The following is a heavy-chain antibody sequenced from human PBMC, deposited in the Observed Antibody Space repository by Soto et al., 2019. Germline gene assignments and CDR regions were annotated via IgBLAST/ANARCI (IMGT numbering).Heavy chain of an antibody. CDR3: ASLRNNWFDP. CDR2: IYYSGST. CDR1: GGSISSYY. Sequence: SETLSLTCTVSGGSISSYYWSCIRQPPGKGLEWIGYIYYSGSTNYNPSLKSRVTISVDTSKNQFSLKLSSVTAADTAVYYCASLRNNWFDPWGQGTLVTVSS. V-gene: IGHV4-59*01. J-gene: IGHJ5*02.